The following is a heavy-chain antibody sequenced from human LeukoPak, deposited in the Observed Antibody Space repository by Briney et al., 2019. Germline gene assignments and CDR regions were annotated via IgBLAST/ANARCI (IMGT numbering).Heavy chain of an antibody. CDR2: INHSGST. J-gene: IGHJ4*02. CDR3: ASPGRSSSTFDY. Sequence: PSETLSLTCAVYGGSFSGYYWSWIRQPPGKGLEWIGEINHSGSTNYNPSLKSRVTISVDTSKNQFSLKLSSVTAADTAVYYCASPGRSSSTFDYWGQGTLVTVSS. D-gene: IGHD6-13*01. V-gene: IGHV4-34*01. CDR1: GGSFSGYY.